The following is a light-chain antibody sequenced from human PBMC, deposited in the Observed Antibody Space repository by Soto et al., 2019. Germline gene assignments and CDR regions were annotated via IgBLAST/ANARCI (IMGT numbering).Light chain of an antibody. CDR1: QSVSSSY. Sequence: EIVLTQSPATLSLSPGERATLSCRASQSVSSSYLAWYQQKSGQAPRLLIYGASSRATGIPDRFSGSGSGTDFTLTISRLEPEDFAVYYCQQYGSSPRFGPGTKVDIK. CDR2: GAS. J-gene: IGKJ3*01. CDR3: QQYGSSPR. V-gene: IGKV3-20*01.